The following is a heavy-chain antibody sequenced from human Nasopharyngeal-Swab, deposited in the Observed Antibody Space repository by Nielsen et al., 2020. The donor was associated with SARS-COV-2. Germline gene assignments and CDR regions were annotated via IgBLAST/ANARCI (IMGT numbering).Heavy chain of an antibody. Sequence: SCTASGFTIGDYAMSWVRQAPGKGLEWVGFIRSKAYGGTTEYAASVKGRFTISRDDSKSIAYLQMNSLKTEDTAVYYCTRVIRIAVAGTLYYYYYYYMDVWGKGTTVTVSS. J-gene: IGHJ6*03. V-gene: IGHV3-49*04. D-gene: IGHD6-19*01. CDR3: TRVIRIAVAGTLYYYYYYYMDV. CDR2: IRSKAYGGTT. CDR1: GFTIGDYA.